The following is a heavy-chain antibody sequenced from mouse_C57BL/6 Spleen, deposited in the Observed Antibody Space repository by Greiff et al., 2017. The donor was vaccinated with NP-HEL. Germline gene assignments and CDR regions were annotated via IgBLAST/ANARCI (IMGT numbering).Heavy chain of an antibody. CDR3: AREYDYYGSSTFAY. CDR1: GYTFTSYD. CDR2: IYPRDGST. V-gene: IGHV1-85*01. J-gene: IGHJ3*01. D-gene: IGHD1-1*01. Sequence: QVQLQQSGPELVKPGASVKLSCKASGYTFTSYDINWVKQRPGQGLEWIGWIYPRDGSTKYNEKFKGKATLTVDTSSSTAYMELHSLTSEDSAVYFCAREYDYYGSSTFAYWGQGTLVTVSA.